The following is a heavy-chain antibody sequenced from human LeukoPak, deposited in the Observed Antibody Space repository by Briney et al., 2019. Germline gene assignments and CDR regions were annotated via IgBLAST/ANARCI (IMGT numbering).Heavy chain of an antibody. D-gene: IGHD6-13*01. CDR1: GYIFTNYA. Sequence: ASVKVSCKASGYIFTNYAMNWVRQAPGQGLEWMGWLNTNTGNPTYAQGFTGRFVLSLDTSVSTAYLQISSLKAEDTAVYYCVRALFPLAAAAHWLGQNNFDYWGQGTLVTVSS. V-gene: IGHV7-4-1*02. J-gene: IGHJ4*02. CDR2: LNTNTGNP. CDR3: VRALFPLAAAAHWLGQNNFDY.